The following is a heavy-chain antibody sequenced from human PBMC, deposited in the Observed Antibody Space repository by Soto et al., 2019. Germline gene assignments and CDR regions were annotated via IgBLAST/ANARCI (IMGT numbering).Heavy chain of an antibody. D-gene: IGHD1-26*01. CDR3: ARALGANLISGYFDY. Sequence: PGGSLRLSCAASGFTFSSHWMHWVRQAPGKGLVWVSRINSDGSSTSYADSVKGRFTISRDNAKNTLYLQMNSLRAEDTAVYYCARALGANLISGYFDYWGQGTLVTVSS. J-gene: IGHJ4*02. V-gene: IGHV3-74*01. CDR2: INSDGSST. CDR1: GFTFSSHW.